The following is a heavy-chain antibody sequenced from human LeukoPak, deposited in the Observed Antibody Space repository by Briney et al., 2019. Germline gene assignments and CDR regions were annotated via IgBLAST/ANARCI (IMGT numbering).Heavy chain of an antibody. Sequence: SETLSLTCAVYGGSFSGCYWSWIRQPPGKGLEWIGEINHSGSTNYNPSLKSRVTISVDTSKNQFSLKLSSVTAADTAVYYCARGVHDSLNYYYGMDVWGQGTTVTVSS. CDR3: ARGVHDSLNYYYGMDV. V-gene: IGHV4-34*01. J-gene: IGHJ6*02. D-gene: IGHD2-21*02. CDR1: GGSFSGCY. CDR2: INHSGST.